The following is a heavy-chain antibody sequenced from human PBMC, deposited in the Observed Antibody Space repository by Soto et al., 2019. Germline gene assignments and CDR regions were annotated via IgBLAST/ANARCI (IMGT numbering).Heavy chain of an antibody. D-gene: IGHD2-15*01. V-gene: IGHV3-15*07. J-gene: IGHJ6*02. CDR3: TIGSVEGV. Sequence: EVQLVESGGGFIYPGGSLRLSCAASGLTISNAWMNWVRQAPGKGLEWVGRIKTNTEGGTTDYAAAVKGRFTVSRDDSKNTLYLQLNILKTEDTPVYYCTIGSVEGVWGQWTTVTVSS. CDR1: GLTISNAW. CDR2: IKTNTEGGTT.